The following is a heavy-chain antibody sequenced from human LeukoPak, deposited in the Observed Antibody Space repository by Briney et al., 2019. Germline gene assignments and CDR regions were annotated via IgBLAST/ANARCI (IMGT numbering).Heavy chain of an antibody. Sequence: ASVKVSCKASGYTFTNYAINWVRQAPGQGLEWMGWIHPSTGNPTYAQGFTGRFVFSLDTSVSTTYLQNSSLKAEDTAVYYCARAFQSLGGLSLPDYWGQGTLVTVSS. CDR1: GYTFTNYA. CDR3: ARAFQSLGGLSLPDY. CDR2: IHPSTGNP. J-gene: IGHJ4*02. V-gene: IGHV7-4-1*02. D-gene: IGHD3-16*02.